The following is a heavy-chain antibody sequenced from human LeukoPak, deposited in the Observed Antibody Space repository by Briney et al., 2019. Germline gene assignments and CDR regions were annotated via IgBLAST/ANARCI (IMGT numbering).Heavy chain of an antibody. Sequence: SETLSLTCTVSGGSISNSSYWWGWIRQPPGKGLEWIANIYYSGSTHYNPSLKSRVTISIEKSKNQFSLKLSSVTAADAAVYYCARNYYESSGYYPWNFDYWGQGTLVTVSS. J-gene: IGHJ4*02. V-gene: IGHV4-39*01. D-gene: IGHD3-22*01. CDR1: GGSISNSSYW. CDR2: IYYSGST. CDR3: ARNYYESSGYYPWNFDY.